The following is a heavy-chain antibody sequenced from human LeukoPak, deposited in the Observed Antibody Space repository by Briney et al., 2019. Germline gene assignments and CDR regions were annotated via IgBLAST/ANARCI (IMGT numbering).Heavy chain of an antibody. CDR1: GFTFSNYW. Sequence: PGGSLRLSCAASGFTFSNYWMSWVRQAPGKGLEWVANIKQDGNEKYYFDSVKGRFTISRDNAKNSLYLQMNSLRAEDTAVYYCARFYCTSPSCHDNAFDIWGQGTMLTVSS. CDR2: IKQDGNEK. J-gene: IGHJ3*02. V-gene: IGHV3-7*01. D-gene: IGHD2-2*01. CDR3: ARFYCTSPSCHDNAFDI.